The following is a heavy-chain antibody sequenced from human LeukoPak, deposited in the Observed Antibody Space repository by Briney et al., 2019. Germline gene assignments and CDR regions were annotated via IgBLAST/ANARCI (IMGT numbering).Heavy chain of an antibody. J-gene: IGHJ4*02. CDR3: ARGPNSSGYYLNFDY. CDR2: INHSGST. V-gene: IGHV4-34*01. CDR1: GGSFSGYY. D-gene: IGHD3-22*01. Sequence: SETLSLTCAVYGGSFSGYYWSWIRQPPGKGLEWIGEINHSGSTNYNPSLKSRVTISVDTSKNQFSLKLSSVTAADTAVYYCARGPNSSGYYLNFDYWGQGTLVTVSS.